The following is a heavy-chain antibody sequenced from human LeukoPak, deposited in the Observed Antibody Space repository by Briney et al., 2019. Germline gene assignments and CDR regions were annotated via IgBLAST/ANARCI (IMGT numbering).Heavy chain of an antibody. CDR1: GGTFSSYA. Sequence: ASVKVSCKASGGTFSSYAISWVRQATGQGLEWMGWMNPNSGNTGYAQKFQGRVTMTRNTSMSTAYMELNSLRSEDTAVYYCARANYYGSGKKDLDYWGQGTLVTVSS. CDR3: ARANYYGSGKKDLDY. CDR2: MNPNSGNT. J-gene: IGHJ4*02. V-gene: IGHV1-8*02. D-gene: IGHD3-10*01.